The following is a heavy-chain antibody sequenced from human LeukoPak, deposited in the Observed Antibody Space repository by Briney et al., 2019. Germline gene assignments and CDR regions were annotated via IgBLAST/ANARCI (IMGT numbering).Heavy chain of an antibody. V-gene: IGHV4-4*07. CDR2: ISASGKT. D-gene: IGHD1-14*01. CDR3: ARGSAVTHYYYYYYYMDV. J-gene: IGHJ6*03. CDR1: GGSINSGDY. Sequence: PSETLSLTCTVSGGSINSGDYWSWIRQSAGKGLEWIGRISASGKTNYNPSLEDRVTISVDTSKNQFSLKLSSVTAADTAVYYCARGSAVTHYYYYYYYMDVWGKGTTVTVSS.